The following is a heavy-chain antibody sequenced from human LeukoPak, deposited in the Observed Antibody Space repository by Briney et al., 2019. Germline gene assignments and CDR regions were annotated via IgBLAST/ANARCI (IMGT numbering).Heavy chain of an antibody. J-gene: IGHJ3*02. V-gene: IGHV1-69*11. D-gene: IGHD3-10*01. CDR3: VTGSAYSDAFDI. CDR1: GGTFSTYA. CDR2: IIPILSQE. Sequence: SVKVSCKAFGGTFSTYAIHWVRQAPGQGLEWMGRIIPILSQENYALKYQGRVSITADESTSTAYMDLSSLRSEDMAVYYCVTGSAYSDAFDIWGQGTMVIVSS.